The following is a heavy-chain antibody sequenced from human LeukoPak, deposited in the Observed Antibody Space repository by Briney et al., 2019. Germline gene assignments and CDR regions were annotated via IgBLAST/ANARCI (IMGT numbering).Heavy chain of an antibody. J-gene: IGHJ3*02. Sequence: PGGSLRLSCAASGFSFSSYGMHWVRQAPGKGLEWVAVIWYDGSNKYYADSVKGRFTFSRDNSKNTLYLQMNSLRAEDTAVYYCARAGNYYDSTGTFDIWGQGTMVTVSS. V-gene: IGHV3-33*01. D-gene: IGHD3-22*01. CDR1: GFSFSSYG. CDR2: IWYDGSNK. CDR3: ARAGNYYDSTGTFDI.